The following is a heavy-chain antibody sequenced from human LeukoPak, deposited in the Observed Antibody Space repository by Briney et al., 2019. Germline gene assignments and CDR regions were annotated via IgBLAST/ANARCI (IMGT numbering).Heavy chain of an antibody. CDR2: ITESGAGT. J-gene: IGHJ3*02. Sequence: GGSLRLSCAASGFTFSSYAMSWVRQGPGKGLEWVSAITESGAGTYYADSVKGRFTIFRDNSKNTLYLQMNSLRAEDTAIYYCAKGSQRWQQLSPSDAFDIWGQGTMVTVSS. CDR1: GFTFSSYA. CDR3: AKGSQRWQQLSPSDAFDI. V-gene: IGHV3-23*01. D-gene: IGHD5-24*01.